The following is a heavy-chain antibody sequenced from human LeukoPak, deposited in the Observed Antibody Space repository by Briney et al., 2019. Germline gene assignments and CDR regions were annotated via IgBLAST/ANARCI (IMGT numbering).Heavy chain of an antibody. CDR2: ISNSGGTI. V-gene: IGHV3-48*03. D-gene: IGHD2-8*02. Sequence: GGSLRLSCAASGFTFSSFEMNWVRQAPGKGLEWISYISNSGGTIYYPDSVKGRFTISRDDAKNSLYLQMNSLRAVDTAVYYCARSWSRKAPFDYWGQGTLVTVSS. CDR3: ARSWSRKAPFDY. J-gene: IGHJ4*02. CDR1: GFTFSSFE.